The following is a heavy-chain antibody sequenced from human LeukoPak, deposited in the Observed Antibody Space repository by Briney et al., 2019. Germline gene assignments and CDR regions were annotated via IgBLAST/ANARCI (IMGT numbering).Heavy chain of an antibody. Sequence: GGSLRLSCAASGFTVSSNYMSWVRQAPGKGLEWVSVIYSGGSTYYADSVKGRFTISRDNSKNTLYLQMNSLRAEDTAVYYCARDKNPSSSSWYFGFDYWGQGTLVTVSS. CDR1: GFTVSSNY. CDR3: ARDKNPSSSSWYFGFDY. V-gene: IGHV3-66*01. CDR2: IYSGGST. D-gene: IGHD6-13*01. J-gene: IGHJ4*02.